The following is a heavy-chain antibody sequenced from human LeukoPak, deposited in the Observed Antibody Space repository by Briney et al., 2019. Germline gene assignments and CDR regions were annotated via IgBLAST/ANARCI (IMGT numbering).Heavy chain of an antibody. D-gene: IGHD4-11*01. J-gene: IGHJ4*02. CDR2: IYPGDSDT. V-gene: IGHV5-51*03. Sequence: PGESLKISCKASGYSFSNYWIGWGRQMPGKGLDWMGVIYPGDSDTRYSPSFQGQVTISADKSITTGYLQWSSLKASDTAMYYCARAPTSVSNPYYFDYWGQGALVTVSS. CDR1: GYSFSNYW. CDR3: ARAPTSVSNPYYFDY.